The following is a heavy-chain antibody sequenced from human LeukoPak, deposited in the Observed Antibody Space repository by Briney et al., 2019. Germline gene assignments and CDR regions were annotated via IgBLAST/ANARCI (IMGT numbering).Heavy chain of an antibody. CDR1: GFTVRKEY. CDR2: IYSGGST. Sequence: TGGSLRLSCAASGFTVRKEYMTWVRQAPGKGLEWVSVIYSGGSTYYADSVKGRFTISRDNAKNTLYLQMNSLRAEDTAVYYCASMSEGDFDPWGQGTLVTVSS. J-gene: IGHJ5*02. CDR3: ASMSEGDFDP. V-gene: IGHV3-66*01. D-gene: IGHD3-16*01.